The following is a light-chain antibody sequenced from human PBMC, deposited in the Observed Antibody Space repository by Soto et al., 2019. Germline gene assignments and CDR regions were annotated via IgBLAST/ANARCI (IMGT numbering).Light chain of an antibody. CDR1: SSDVGGYDY. Sequence: QSVLLQPPSASGSLGQSVTISCTGTSSDVGGYDYVSWYQQHPDKAPRFMIYEVTNRPSGVSHRFSGSKSGNTASLTISGLQAEDEADYYCSSYTTTSTYVFGTGTKVTVL. CDR3: SSYTTTSTYV. V-gene: IGLV2-14*01. CDR2: EVT. J-gene: IGLJ1*01.